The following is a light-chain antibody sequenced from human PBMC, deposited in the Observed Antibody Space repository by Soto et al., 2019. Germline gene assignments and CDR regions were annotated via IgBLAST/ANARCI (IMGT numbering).Light chain of an antibody. V-gene: IGKV1-5*03. CDR1: QSISSW. Sequence: DIQMTQSPSTLSASVGDRVTITCRASQSISSWLAWYQQKPGKAPKLLIYKASSLKSVVPSRFSGSGSGTEFTLTISSLQPDDFATYYCQQYNDYSPYTFGQGTKLEIK. CDR2: KAS. CDR3: QQYNDYSPYT. J-gene: IGKJ2*01.